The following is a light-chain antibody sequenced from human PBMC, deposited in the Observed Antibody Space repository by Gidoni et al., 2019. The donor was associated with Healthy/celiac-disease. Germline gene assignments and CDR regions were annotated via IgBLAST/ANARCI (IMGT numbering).Light chain of an antibody. CDR1: QGVSSY. J-gene: IGKJ4*01. Sequence: LVLTQSPATLSLSPGERATLSCRASQGVSSYLAWYQQKPGQAPRLLIYDASNRATGIPARFSGSGPGTDFTLTISSLEPEDFAVYYCQQRSNWHPTFGGGTKVEIK. CDR3: QQRSNWHPT. V-gene: IGKV3D-11*01. CDR2: DAS.